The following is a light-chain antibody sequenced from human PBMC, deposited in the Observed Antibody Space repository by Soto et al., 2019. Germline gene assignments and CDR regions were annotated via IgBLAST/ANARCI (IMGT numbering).Light chain of an antibody. J-gene: IGLJ1*01. V-gene: IGLV2-14*01. CDR3: SSYTSSRTRV. Sequence: QSALTQPASVSGSPGQSITISCTGTSSDVGGYNYVPWYQQHPGKAPKLMIYDVSNRPSGVSNRFSGSKSGNTASLTISGLQAEDEADYYCSSYTSSRTRVFGTGTKLTVL. CDR1: SSDVGGYNY. CDR2: DVS.